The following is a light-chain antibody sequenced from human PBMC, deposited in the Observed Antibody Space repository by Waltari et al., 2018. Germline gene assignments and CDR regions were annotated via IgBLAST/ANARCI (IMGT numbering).Light chain of an antibody. CDR2: RAS. J-gene: IGKJ1*01. CDR3: QQYYSAPRT. V-gene: IGKV4-1*01. Sequence: DIVMTQSPDSLAVSLGERATINCKSSQSVLYSSNSRNYLAWFQQKPGQPPKLVIYRASTRASGVPDRFSGSGSGTDFTLTISSLQAEDVAIYYCQQYYSAPRTFGQGTKVEIK. CDR1: QSVLYSSNSRNY.